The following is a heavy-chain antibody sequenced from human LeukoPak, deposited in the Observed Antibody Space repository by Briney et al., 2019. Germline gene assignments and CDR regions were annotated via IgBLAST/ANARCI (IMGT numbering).Heavy chain of an antibody. Sequence: PSETLSLTCTVSGGSISSYYWSWIRQPAGKGLEWIGRIYTSGSTNYNPSLKSRVTMSVDTSKNQFSLKLSSVTAADTAVYYCARDRRLLWFGEENPYYYGMDVWGQGTTVTVSS. J-gene: IGHJ6*02. V-gene: IGHV4-4*07. CDR3: ARDRRLLWFGEENPYYYGMDV. CDR2: IYTSGST. CDR1: GGSISSYY. D-gene: IGHD3-10*01.